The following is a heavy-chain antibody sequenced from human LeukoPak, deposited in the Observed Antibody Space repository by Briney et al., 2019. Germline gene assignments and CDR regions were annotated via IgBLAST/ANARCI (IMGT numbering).Heavy chain of an antibody. Sequence: PGGSLRLSCAASGLTFSSYWMHWVRQAPGKGLVWVSRINTDETITTYADSVKGRFTISRDNAKNTLYLQMNSLRAEDTAVYYCARATYYYDSSGYRAVYYFDYWGRGTLVTVSS. CDR1: GLTFSSYW. J-gene: IGHJ4*02. D-gene: IGHD3-22*01. CDR3: ARATYYYDSSGYRAVYYFDY. CDR2: INTDETIT. V-gene: IGHV3-74*01.